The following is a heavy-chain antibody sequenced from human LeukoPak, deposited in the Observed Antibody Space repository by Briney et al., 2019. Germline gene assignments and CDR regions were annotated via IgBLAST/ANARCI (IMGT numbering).Heavy chain of an antibody. V-gene: IGHV3-21*01. CDR2: ISSSSYI. CDR3: ARDPPSRPRGGHWYFDL. J-gene: IGHJ2*01. D-gene: IGHD2-2*01. Sequence: GGSLRLSCAASGFTFSSYSMNWVRQAPGKGLEWVSSISSSSYIYYADSVKGRFTISRDNAKNSLYLQMNSLRAEDTAVYYCARDPPSRPRGGHWYFDLWGRSTLVTVSS. CDR1: GFTFSSYS.